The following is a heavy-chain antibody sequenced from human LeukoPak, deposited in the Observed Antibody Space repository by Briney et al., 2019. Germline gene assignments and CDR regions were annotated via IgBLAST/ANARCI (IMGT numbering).Heavy chain of an antibody. V-gene: IGHV3-48*01. CDR1: GFSFSSYI. Sequence: GGSLRLSCAASGFSFSSYIMNWVRQAPGKGLQWVSYISGSGNAKHYTDSVKARFTISRDNAKNALYLQMNTLRAEDTAVYFCARDYVYAFDYWGQGTLVTVSS. CDR2: ISGSGNAK. CDR3: ARDYVYAFDY. J-gene: IGHJ4*02. D-gene: IGHD2/OR15-2a*01.